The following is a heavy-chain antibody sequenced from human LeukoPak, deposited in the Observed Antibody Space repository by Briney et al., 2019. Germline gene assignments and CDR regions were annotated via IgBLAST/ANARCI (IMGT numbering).Heavy chain of an antibody. J-gene: IGHJ4*02. CDR3: ARLNGNALAAGTVDY. V-gene: IGHV4-39*01. D-gene: IGHD6-13*01. CDR2: IYYSGST. Sequence: SETLSLTCTVSGGSISSYYWGWIRQPPGKGLEWIGSIYYSGSTYYNPSLKSRVTISVDTSKNQFSLKLSSVTAADTAVYYCARLNGNALAAGTVDYWGQGTLVTVSS. CDR1: GGSISSYY.